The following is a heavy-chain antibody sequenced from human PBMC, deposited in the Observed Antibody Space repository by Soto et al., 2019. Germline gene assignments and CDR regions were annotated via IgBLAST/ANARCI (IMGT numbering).Heavy chain of an antibody. Sequence: QVQLVQSGAEVKKPGSSVKVSCKASGGTFNSYTIIWVRQAPGQGLEWMGRIIPILGIANYAQKFQGRVTITADKSTSTAYMELSSLRSEDTAVYYCARAPITMVRGVIPSFDYWGQGTLVTVSS. CDR2: IIPILGIA. D-gene: IGHD3-10*01. CDR1: GGTFNSYT. V-gene: IGHV1-69*02. CDR3: ARAPITMVRGVIPSFDY. J-gene: IGHJ4*02.